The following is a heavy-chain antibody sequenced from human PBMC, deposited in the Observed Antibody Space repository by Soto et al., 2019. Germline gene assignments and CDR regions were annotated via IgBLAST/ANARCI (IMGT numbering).Heavy chain of an antibody. D-gene: IGHD6-6*01. CDR3: AREHIGARYGY. CDR2: IYHTGST. J-gene: IGHJ1*01. CDR1: GDSISSSNW. Sequence: TSETLSLTCAVSGDSISSSNWWSWVRQPPGKGLEWIGEIYHTGSTNYNPSLKSRVTISLDNSKNQFFLKLTSVTAADTAVYYCAREHIGARYGYWGQGAHVTVSS. V-gene: IGHV4-4*02.